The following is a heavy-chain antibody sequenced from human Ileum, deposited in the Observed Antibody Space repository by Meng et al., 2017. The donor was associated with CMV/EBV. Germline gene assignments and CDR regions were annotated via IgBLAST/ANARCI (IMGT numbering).Heavy chain of an antibody. Sequence: GGFLRPPCAASGSTFSTHWMHWSRQAPGKGLVWVSRMNPDGSSTSYADSVKGRFTISRDNAKDTLYLQMNSLRVEDTAVYYCVRTRGMGGQGTLVTVSS. J-gene: IGHJ4*02. V-gene: IGHV3-74*01. D-gene: IGHD2-8*01. CDR1: GSTFSTHW. CDR3: VRTRGM. CDR2: MNPDGSST.